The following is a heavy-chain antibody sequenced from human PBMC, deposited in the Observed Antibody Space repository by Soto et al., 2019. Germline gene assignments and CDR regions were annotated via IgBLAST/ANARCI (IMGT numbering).Heavy chain of an antibody. J-gene: IGHJ4*02. D-gene: IGHD1-1*01. V-gene: IGHV1-46*01. CDR3: ATAAGSWNDAFKGNNYFDY. CDR1: GYTFTSYY. Sequence: ASVKVSCKASGYTFTSYYMHWVRQAPGQGLEWMGIINPSGGSTSYAQKFQGRVTMTEDTSTDTAYMELSSLRSEDTAVYYCATAAGSWNDAFKGNNYFDYWGQGTLVTVSS. CDR2: INPSGGST.